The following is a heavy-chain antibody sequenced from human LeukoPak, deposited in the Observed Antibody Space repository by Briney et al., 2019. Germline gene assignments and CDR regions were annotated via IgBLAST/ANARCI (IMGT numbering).Heavy chain of an antibody. D-gene: IGHD2-15*01. CDR3: ARGRGFPDF. J-gene: IGHJ2*01. CDR1: GGSISGYY. CDR2: VHYSGST. V-gene: IGHV4-59*01. Sequence: SETLSLTCTVSGGSISGYYYYWIRQPPGKGLEWIGYVHYSGSTNYNPSLKSRLTISIDKSKNQLSLKLSSVTAADTAVYFCARGRGFPDFWGRGTLVTVSS.